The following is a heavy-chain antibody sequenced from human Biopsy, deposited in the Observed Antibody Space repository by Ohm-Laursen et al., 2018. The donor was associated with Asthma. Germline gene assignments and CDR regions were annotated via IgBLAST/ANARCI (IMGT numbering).Heavy chain of an antibody. CDR1: GFTFSIYD. D-gene: IGHD4-23*01. V-gene: IGHV3-30*03. CDR3: ARTHKRWTSIQDDALDI. J-gene: IGHJ3*02. Sequence: LRLSCAASGFTFSIYDIHWVRQAPGKGLEWVAVISYDGGNKFYGDSVKGRFTLSRDNSRNTLYLQMNSLRVEDTAIYYCARTHKRWTSIQDDALDIWGQGTMVIVSS. CDR2: ISYDGGNK.